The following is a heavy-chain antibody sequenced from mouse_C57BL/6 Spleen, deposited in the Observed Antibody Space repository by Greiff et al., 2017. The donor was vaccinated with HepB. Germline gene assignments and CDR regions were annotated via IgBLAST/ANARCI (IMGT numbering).Heavy chain of an antibody. CDR2: IHPISGST. D-gene: IGHD1-1*01. CDR1: GYTFTSYW. V-gene: IGHV1-64*01. Sequence: VQLQQPGAELVKPGASVKLSCKASGYTFTSYWMHWVKQRPGQGLEWIGMIHPISGSTNYNEKFKSKATLTVDKSSSTAYMQLSSLTSEDSAVYYCASITTVVATDYWGQGTTLTVSS. J-gene: IGHJ2*01. CDR3: ASITTVVATDY.